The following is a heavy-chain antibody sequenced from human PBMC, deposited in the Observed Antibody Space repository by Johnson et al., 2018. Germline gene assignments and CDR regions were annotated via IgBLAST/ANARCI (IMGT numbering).Heavy chain of an antibody. CDR2: IWYDGSNK. CDR1: GFTFSSYS. Sequence: VQLVETGGGVVQPGRSLRLSCAASGFTFSSYSMHWVRQAPGKGLEWVAVIWYDGSNKYYADSVKGRFTISRDNSKNTLYLQMNSLRAEDTAVYYCASLEDYYYYYMDVWGKGTTVTVSS. J-gene: IGHJ6*03. V-gene: IGHV3-33*01. CDR3: ASLEDYYYYYMDV.